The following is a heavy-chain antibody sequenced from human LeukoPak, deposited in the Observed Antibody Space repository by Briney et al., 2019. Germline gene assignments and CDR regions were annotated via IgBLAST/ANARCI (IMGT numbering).Heavy chain of an antibody. CDR1: GFTFSSYW. CDR2: IKQDGSEK. V-gene: IGHV3-7*01. D-gene: IGHD6-13*01. CDR3: ARASSWYFDAFDI. Sequence: GGSLRLSCAASGFTFSSYWMSWVRQAPGKGLEWVANIKQDGSEKYYVDSVKGRFTISRDNAKNSLYLQMNSLRAEDTAVYYCARASSWYFDAFDIWGQGTMVTVSS. J-gene: IGHJ3*02.